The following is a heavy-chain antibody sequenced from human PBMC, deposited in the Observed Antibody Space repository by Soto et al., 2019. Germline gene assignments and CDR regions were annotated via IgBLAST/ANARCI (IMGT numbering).Heavy chain of an antibody. CDR2: VYWDDDK. CDR1: GFSLSTSGVA. J-gene: IGHJ4*02. V-gene: IGHV2-5*02. D-gene: IGHD4-17*01. Sequence: QITLKESGPTLVKPTQTLTLTCTFSGFSLSTSGVAVGWIRQPPGKALEWLALVYWDDDKRYSPSLKSRPTITTDTSKNQVVLRMANMDPVDTATFYCARHMTTVGYFDYWGQGTLVTVSS. CDR3: ARHMTTVGYFDY.